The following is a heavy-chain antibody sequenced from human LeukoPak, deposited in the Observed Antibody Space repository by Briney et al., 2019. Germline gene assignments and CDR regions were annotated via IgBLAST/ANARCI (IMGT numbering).Heavy chain of an antibody. D-gene: IGHD3-10*01. CDR1: GFTFDDYA. J-gene: IGHJ6*02. Sequence: PGGSLRLSCAASGFTFDDYAMHWVRQAPGKGLEWVSLISWDGGSTYYADSVEGRFTISRDSTKNSLYLQMNSLRTEDTALYYCAKVVYGSGSYWGYGMDVWGQGTTVTVSS. CDR3: AKVVYGSGSYWGYGMDV. CDR2: ISWDGGST. V-gene: IGHV3-43*01.